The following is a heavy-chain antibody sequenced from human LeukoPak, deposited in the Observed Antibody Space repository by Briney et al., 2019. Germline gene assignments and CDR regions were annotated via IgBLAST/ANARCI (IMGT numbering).Heavy chain of an antibody. Sequence: SETLSLTCTVSGGSISSYYWSWIRQAAGKGLEWIGRIYTSGSTNYNPSLKSRVTMSVDTSKTQFSLKLSSVTAADTAVYYCARGDYYDKPFDPWGQGTLVTVSS. J-gene: IGHJ5*02. CDR2: IYTSGST. D-gene: IGHD3-22*01. CDR3: ARGDYYDKPFDP. CDR1: GGSISSYY. V-gene: IGHV4-4*07.